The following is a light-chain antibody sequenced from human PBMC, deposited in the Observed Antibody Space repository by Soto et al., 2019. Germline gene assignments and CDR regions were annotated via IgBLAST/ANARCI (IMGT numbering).Light chain of an antibody. CDR3: HQYSTSARLT. CDR2: GA. CDR1: QSVSY. J-gene: IGKJ3*01. V-gene: IGKV3-20*01. Sequence: EVVLTQSPGTLSWSPGERATLSCRASQSVSYLAWYQQKPGQAPRLLIYGARRASGVPDRFSGSGSGTDFTLTIDRLEPEDFAVYYCHQYSTSARLTFGPGTKVDI.